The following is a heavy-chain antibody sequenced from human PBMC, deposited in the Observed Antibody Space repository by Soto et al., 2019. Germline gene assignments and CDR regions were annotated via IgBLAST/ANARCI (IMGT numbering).Heavy chain of an antibody. CDR2: ISGSGGST. J-gene: IGHJ4*02. Sequence: EVQLLESGGGLVQPGGSLRLSCAASGFTFSSYAMSWVRQAPGKGLEWVSAISGSGGSTYYADPVKGRFTISRDNSKNTLYLQMNSLRAEDTAVYYCAKDRLLDQLPRDLDYWGQGTLVTVSS. CDR3: AKDRLLDQLPRDLDY. V-gene: IGHV3-23*01. D-gene: IGHD2-2*01. CDR1: GFTFSSYA.